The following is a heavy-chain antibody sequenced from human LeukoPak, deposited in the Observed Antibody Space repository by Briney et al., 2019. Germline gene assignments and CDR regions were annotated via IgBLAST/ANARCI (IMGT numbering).Heavy chain of an antibody. V-gene: IGHV3-48*03. CDR1: GFTFNNCE. J-gene: IGHJ4*02. CDR2: ISSSGSTI. CDR3: ARHSFGDYEFWFDY. D-gene: IGHD4-17*01. Sequence: GGSLRLFCAASGFTFNNCEMNWVRQAPGKGLEWVSYISSSGSTIYYADSVKGRFTISRDNAKNSLYLQMNSLRAEDTAVYYCARHSFGDYEFWFDYWGQGTLVTVSS.